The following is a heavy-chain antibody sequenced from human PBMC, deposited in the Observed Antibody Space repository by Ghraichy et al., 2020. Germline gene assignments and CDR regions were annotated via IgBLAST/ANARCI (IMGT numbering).Heavy chain of an antibody. CDR2: ISSSSSTI. V-gene: IGHV3-48*01. CDR1: GFTFSSYS. D-gene: IGHD3-3*01. CDR3: ARSYQYYDFWSGYYSQGDYDMDV. Sequence: GGSLRLSCAASGFTFSSYSMNWVRQAPGKGLEWVSYISSSSSTIYYADSVKGRFTISRDNAKNSLYLQMNSLRAEDTAVYYCARSYQYYDFWSGYYSQGDYDMDVWGKGTTVTVSS. J-gene: IGHJ6*03.